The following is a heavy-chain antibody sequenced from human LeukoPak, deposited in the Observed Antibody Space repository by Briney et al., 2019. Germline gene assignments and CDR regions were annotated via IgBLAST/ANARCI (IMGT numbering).Heavy chain of an antibody. D-gene: IGHD3-9*01. J-gene: IGHJ6*02. CDR1: GYTFTSYG. Sequence: GASVRVSCKGSGYTFTSYGISWVRQAPGQGGEGMGWISAYNGKTNYVQKLQGRVTMTTDTSTSTAYMELRSLRSDDTAVYYCASSRYYDILTGYPDYYGMYVWGQGTTFTVSS. CDR3: ASSRYYDILTGYPDYYGMYV. CDR2: ISAYNGKT. V-gene: IGHV1-18*01.